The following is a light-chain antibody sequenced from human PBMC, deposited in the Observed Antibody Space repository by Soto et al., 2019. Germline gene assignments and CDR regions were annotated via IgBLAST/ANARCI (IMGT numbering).Light chain of an antibody. CDR2: DAS. V-gene: IGKV1-5*01. CDR1: QSIMTW. Sequence: DIQMTQSPSTLSASVGDRVTITCRARQSIMTWLAWYQQKPGKAPKLLIYDASSLESGVPSRFSGSGSGTEFTLTISSLQPDDFATYYCQQYNSYSRTFGQGNKLEI. J-gene: IGKJ1*01. CDR3: QQYNSYSRT.